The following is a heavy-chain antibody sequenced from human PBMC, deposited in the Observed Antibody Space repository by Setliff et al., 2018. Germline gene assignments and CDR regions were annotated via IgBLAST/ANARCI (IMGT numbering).Heavy chain of an antibody. CDR1: TFTLGTYS. V-gene: IGHV3-21*06. CDR3: ARSPASGGHDAFDV. Sequence: GSLRLSCAASTFTLGTYSMHWVRQAPGKGLAWVSSISPYSDYIYYADSVKGRFTISRDNAKNSLYLQMNSLGAEDTAVYFCARSPASGGHDAFDVWGQGTMVTVSS. J-gene: IGHJ3*01. CDR2: ISPYSDYI. D-gene: IGHD6-25*01.